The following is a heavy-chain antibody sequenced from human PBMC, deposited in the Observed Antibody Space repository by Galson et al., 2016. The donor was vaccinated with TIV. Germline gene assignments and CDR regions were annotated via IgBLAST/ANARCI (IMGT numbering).Heavy chain of an antibody. CDR3: AKEQSCGGDCYLFDF. J-gene: IGHJ4*02. Sequence: SLRLSCAASGFTFDDYGMHWVRQPPGKGLEWVSGITWNSVGIDYADSVKGRFTISRDNAKNSLYLQMNSLRPDDTALYYCAKEQSCGGDCYLFDFWGQGALGAVSS. CDR2: ITWNSVGI. V-gene: IGHV3-9*01. D-gene: IGHD2-21*02. CDR1: GFTFDDYG.